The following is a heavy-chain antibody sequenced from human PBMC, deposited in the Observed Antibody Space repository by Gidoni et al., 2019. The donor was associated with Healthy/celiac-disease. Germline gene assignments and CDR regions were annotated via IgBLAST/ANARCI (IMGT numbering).Heavy chain of an antibody. J-gene: IGHJ6*02. Sequence: EVQLVESGGGLVTPGGSLRLSCAASGFTFSSYSMNWVRQAPGKGLEWVSSISSSSSYIYYADSVKGRFTISRDNAKNSLYLQMNSLRAEDTAVYYCAKVMVRVLSGGMDVWGQGTTVTVSS. D-gene: IGHD3-10*01. CDR2: ISSSSSYI. CDR1: GFTFSSYS. V-gene: IGHV3-21*01. CDR3: AKVMVRVLSGGMDV.